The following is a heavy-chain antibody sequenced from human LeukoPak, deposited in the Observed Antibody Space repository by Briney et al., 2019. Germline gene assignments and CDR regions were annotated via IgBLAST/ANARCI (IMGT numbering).Heavy chain of an antibody. CDR2: FDPEDGET. CDR3: ARTSRHFYGSGTNLTPWPAGMDV. V-gene: IGHV1-24*01. J-gene: IGHJ6*02. D-gene: IGHD3-10*01. CDR1: GYTLTELS. Sequence: ASVKVSCKVSGYTLTELSMHWVRQAPGKGLEWMGGFDPEDGETIYAQKFQGRVTMTEDTSTDTAYMELSSLRSEDTAVYYCARTSRHFYGSGTNLTPWPAGMDVWGQGTTVTVSS.